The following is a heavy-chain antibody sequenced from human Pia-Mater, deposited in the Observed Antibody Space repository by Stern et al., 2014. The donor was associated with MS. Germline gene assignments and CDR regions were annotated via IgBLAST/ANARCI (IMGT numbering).Heavy chain of an antibody. D-gene: IGHD4-11*01. CDR1: GGSISSSYY. J-gene: IGHJ4*02. CDR3: VRQVTVRSRFDY. Sequence: QVQLQESGPGLVKPSETLSRTCTVSGGSISSSYYWGWIRQSSGKGLEWIGSIADTGRTFYNPSLKRRVPISVDPSNNQFSLKLSSVTAADTAVYYCVRQVTVRSRFDYWGQGTLVTVSS. CDR2: IADTGRT. V-gene: IGHV4-39*01.